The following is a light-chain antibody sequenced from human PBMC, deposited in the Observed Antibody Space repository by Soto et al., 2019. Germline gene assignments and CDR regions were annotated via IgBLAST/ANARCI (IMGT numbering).Light chain of an antibody. V-gene: IGLV2-14*01. CDR1: SSDIAGFNY. CDR3: NSYSSSSFYV. CDR2: QVT. Sequence: QSGLAQPASVSGSPGQSITISCTGSSSDIAGFNYVSWYQQYPGKAPKLLIYQVTTRASGVSHRFSGSKFGDTASLTISGLQPEDEAEYYCNSYSSSSFYVFGTGTKVTV. J-gene: IGLJ1*01.